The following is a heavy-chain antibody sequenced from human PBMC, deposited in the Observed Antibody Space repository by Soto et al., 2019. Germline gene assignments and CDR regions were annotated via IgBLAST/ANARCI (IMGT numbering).Heavy chain of an antibody. CDR1: GFTFSNYA. V-gene: IGHV3-23*01. CDR3: AKAYFVWSSEQPYYFDY. CDR2: ISGSGGRS. D-gene: IGHD3-16*01. Sequence: EVQLLESGGGLVQPGGSLRLSCAASGFTFSNYAMTWVRQGPGKGLEWVSGISGSGGRSYYADSVKGRFTISRDNSKSTLYLQKNSLRAEDTAVYYCAKAYFVWSSEQPYYFDYWGQGTLVTVSS. J-gene: IGHJ4*02.